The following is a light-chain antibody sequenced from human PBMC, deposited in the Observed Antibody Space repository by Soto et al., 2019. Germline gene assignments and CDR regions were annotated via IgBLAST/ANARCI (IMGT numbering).Light chain of an antibody. Sequence: QSVLTQPPSASGTPGQRVTISCSGSSSNIGSNTVNWYQQLPGTAPKLLIYNNNQRPSGVPDRFPGSKSGTSASLAISGLHSEDEADYYCAAWDDSLNGLVFGTGTKLTVL. V-gene: IGLV1-44*01. J-gene: IGLJ1*01. CDR2: NNN. CDR1: SSNIGSNT. CDR3: AAWDDSLNGLV.